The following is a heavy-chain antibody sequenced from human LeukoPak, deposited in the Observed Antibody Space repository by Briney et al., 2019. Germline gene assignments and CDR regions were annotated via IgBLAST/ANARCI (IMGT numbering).Heavy chain of an antibody. Sequence: SQTLSLTCAVSGGSISSGGYSWSWIRQPPGKGLEWIGYIYYSGSTYYNPSLKSRVTISVDTSKNQFSLKLSSVTAADTAVYYCARTVTTPYYYYMDVWGKGTTVTVSS. V-gene: IGHV4-30-4*07. D-gene: IGHD4-17*01. CDR2: IYYSGST. CDR3: ARTVTTPYYYYMDV. CDR1: GGSISSGGYS. J-gene: IGHJ6*03.